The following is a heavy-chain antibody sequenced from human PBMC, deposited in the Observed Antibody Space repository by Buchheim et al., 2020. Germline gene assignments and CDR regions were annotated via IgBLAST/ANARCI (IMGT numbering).Heavy chain of an antibody. J-gene: IGHJ5*02. CDR2: ISSRGDDT. CDR1: GFTFSDFA. D-gene: IGHD5-24*01. V-gene: IGHV3-23*01. CDR3: ARDMAPATA. Sequence: EVQLLESGGGLVQPGGSLRLSCVASGFTFSDFALSWVRQGPRKGLEWVSSISSRGDDTYYADSVKGRFTISRDYSKNTLYLPMNSLRAEDTAIYYCARDMAPATAWGQGAL.